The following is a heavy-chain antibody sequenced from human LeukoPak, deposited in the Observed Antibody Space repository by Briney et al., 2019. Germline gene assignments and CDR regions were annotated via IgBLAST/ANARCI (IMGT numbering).Heavy chain of an antibody. V-gene: IGHV3-43*02. CDR3: AKDIEGQQLVLGYFDY. J-gene: IGHJ4*02. Sequence: GGSLRLSCAASGFTSDDYAMHWVRQAPGKGLEWVSLISGDGGSTYYADSVKGRFTISRDNSKNSLYLQMNSLRTEDTALYYCAKDIEGQQLVLGYFDYWGQGTLVTVSS. D-gene: IGHD6-13*01. CDR1: GFTSDDYA. CDR2: ISGDGGST.